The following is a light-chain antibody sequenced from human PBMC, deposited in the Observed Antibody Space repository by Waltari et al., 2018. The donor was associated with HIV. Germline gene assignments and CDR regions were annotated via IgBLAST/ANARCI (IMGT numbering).Light chain of an antibody. CDR2: RNN. Sequence: QSVLTQPPSASGTPGQRVNISCSGRSSNIGSNNLSWYQQLPGPAPKLLIYRNNQRPSGVPVRFSGSKSGTSASVAISGLRSEDEADYYCAAWDDSHYVFGTGTKVTVL. CDR1: SSNIGSNN. V-gene: IGLV1-47*01. J-gene: IGLJ1*01. CDR3: AAWDDSHYV.